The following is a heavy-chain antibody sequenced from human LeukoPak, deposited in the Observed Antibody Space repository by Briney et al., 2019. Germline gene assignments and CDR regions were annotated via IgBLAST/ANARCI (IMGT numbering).Heavy chain of an antibody. CDR1: GGSFSGYY. D-gene: IGHD3-10*01. CDR2: INHSGRT. V-gene: IGHV4-34*01. J-gene: IGHJ4*02. CDR3: ARERITMVRGVVFDY. Sequence: SETLSLTCAVYGGSFSGYYWSWIRQPPGKGLEWIGEINHSGRTNYNPSLKSRVTISVDTSQNHFSLMLSSVTAADTAVNYCARERITMVRGVVFDYWGQGTLVTVSS.